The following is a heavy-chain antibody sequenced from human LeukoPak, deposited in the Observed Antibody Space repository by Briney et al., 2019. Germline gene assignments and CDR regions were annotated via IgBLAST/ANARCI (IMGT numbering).Heavy chain of an antibody. V-gene: IGHV3-66*01. CDR2: IYSGGST. CDR1: GFTVSSNY. CDR3: ASRKGSSGYYDY. J-gene: IGHJ4*02. D-gene: IGHD3-22*01. Sequence: GGSLRLSCAASGFTVSSNYMSWVRQAPGEGLEWVSVIYSGGSTYYADSVKGRFTIPRDNSKNTLYLQMNSLRAEDTAVYYCASRKGSSGYYDYWGQGTLVTVSS.